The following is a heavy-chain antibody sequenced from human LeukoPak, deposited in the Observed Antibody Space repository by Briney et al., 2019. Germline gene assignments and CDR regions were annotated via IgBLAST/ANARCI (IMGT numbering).Heavy chain of an antibody. CDR1: GGTFSTYA. Sequence: SVKVSCKASGGTFSTYAISWVRQAPGQGLEWMGGIIPILATANYAQKFQGRVTITADESTSTAYMELSSLRSEDTAVYYCATTPTSDSPGYWGQGTLVTVSS. CDR3: ATTPTSDSPGY. CDR2: IIPILATA. D-gene: IGHD2-21*02. J-gene: IGHJ4*02. V-gene: IGHV1-69*13.